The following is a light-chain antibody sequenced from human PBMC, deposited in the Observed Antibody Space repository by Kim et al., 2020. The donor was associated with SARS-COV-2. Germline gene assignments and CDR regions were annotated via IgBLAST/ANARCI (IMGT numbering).Light chain of an antibody. Sequence: SSELTQDPAVSVALGHTVRITCQGDSLRSYYASWYQQKPGQAPVLVIYGKNNRPSGIPDRFSGSSSGNTASLTITGAQAEDEADYYCNSRDSSGNHLVFGGGTQRTVL. J-gene: IGLJ2*01. V-gene: IGLV3-19*01. CDR3: NSRDSSGNHLV. CDR2: GKN. CDR1: SLRSYY.